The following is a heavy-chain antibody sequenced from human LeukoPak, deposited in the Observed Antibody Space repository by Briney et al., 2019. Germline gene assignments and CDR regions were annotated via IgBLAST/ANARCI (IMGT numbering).Heavy chain of an antibody. CDR1: GGSISSGGYS. CDR3: ARDRYGDHTYSDY. D-gene: IGHD4-17*01. J-gene: IGHJ4*02. Sequence: SETLSLTCAVSGGSISSGGYSWSWIRQPPGKGLEWIGYIYHSGSTYYNPSLKSRVTISVDRSKNQFSLKLSSVTAADTAVYYCARDRYGDHTYSDYWGQGTLVTVSS. CDR2: IYHSGST. V-gene: IGHV4-30-2*01.